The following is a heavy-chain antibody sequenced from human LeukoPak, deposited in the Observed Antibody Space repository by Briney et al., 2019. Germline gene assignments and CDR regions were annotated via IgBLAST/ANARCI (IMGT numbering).Heavy chain of an antibody. CDR3: ARSKSLSGSYRYYFDY. CDR1: GGSAGSGNYY. D-gene: IGHD1-26*01. CDR2: IYYSGST. J-gene: IGHJ4*02. Sequence: SETLSLTCIVSGGSAGSGNYYWNWIRQPPGKGLEWIGPIYYSGSTNYNPSLKSRVTMSVDTSKTQFCLKLNSVIAADTAVYYCARSKSLSGSYRYYFDYWGQGTLVTVSS. V-gene: IGHV4-61*01.